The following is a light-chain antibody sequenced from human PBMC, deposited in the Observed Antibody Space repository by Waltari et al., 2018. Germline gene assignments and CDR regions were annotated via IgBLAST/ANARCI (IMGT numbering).Light chain of an antibody. CDR1: QDISNN. J-gene: IGKJ4*01. CDR3: QQYDEFPLT. Sequence: DIQMTQSPSSLSASVGDRVTITCQASQDISNNLNWYQQKPGKAPKLLISYASTLERGVPLRFSGSGSGTSFTFIISSLQPEDIAIYFCQQYDEFPLTFGGGTKIEIK. CDR2: YAS. V-gene: IGKV1-33*01.